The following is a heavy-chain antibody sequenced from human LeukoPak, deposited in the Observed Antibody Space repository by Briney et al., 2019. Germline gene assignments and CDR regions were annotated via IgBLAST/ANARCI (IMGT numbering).Heavy chain of an antibody. V-gene: IGHV3-21*01. CDR3: ARERMTDCSSTSCYIAFFDY. Sequence: PGGSLRLSCAASGFTFSSYSMNWVRQAPGKGLEWVSSISSSSSSYIYYADSVKGRFTISRDNAKNSLYLQMNSLRAEDTAVYYCARERMTDCSSTSCYIAFFDYWGQGTLVTVSS. D-gene: IGHD2-2*02. J-gene: IGHJ4*02. CDR1: GFTFSSYS. CDR2: ISSSSSSYI.